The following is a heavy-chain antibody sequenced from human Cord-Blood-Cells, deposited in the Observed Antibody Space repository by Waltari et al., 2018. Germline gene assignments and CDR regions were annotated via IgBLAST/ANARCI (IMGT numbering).Heavy chain of an antibody. CDR1: GYTFTSYY. V-gene: IGHV1-46*01. CDR3: ARDSSPYYYGSGSYSDWFDP. J-gene: IGHJ5*02. Sequence: QVQLVQSGAEVKKPGASVKVSCKASGYTFTSYYMHWVRQAPGQGLGWMGIINPSGGSTSYAQKVQGRVTMTRDTSTSTVYMELSSLGSEDTAVYYWARDSSPYYYGSGSYSDWFDPWGQGTLVTVSS. CDR2: INPSGGST. D-gene: IGHD3-10*01.